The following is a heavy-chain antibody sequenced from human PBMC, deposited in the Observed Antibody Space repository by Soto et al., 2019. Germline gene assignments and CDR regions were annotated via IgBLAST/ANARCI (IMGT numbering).Heavy chain of an antibody. CDR1: GFTFSSYG. Sequence: GGSLRLSCAASGFTFSSYGMHWVRQDPDKGLEWVAVIWYDGSNKYYTDSVKGRFTISRDTSKNTLYLQMNSLRSEDTAVYYCARARYCSSTSCYNHDYWGQGTLVTVSS. J-gene: IGHJ4*02. CDR2: IWYDGSNK. D-gene: IGHD2-2*02. V-gene: IGHV3-33*01. CDR3: ARARYCSSTSCYNHDY.